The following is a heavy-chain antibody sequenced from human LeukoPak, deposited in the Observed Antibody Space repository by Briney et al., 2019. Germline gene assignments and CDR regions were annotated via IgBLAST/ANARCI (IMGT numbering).Heavy chain of an antibody. J-gene: IGHJ4*02. CDR1: GDSVSSSRSA. D-gene: IGHD1-14*01. Sequence: SQTLSLTCVISGDSVSSSRSAWNWIRQSPSRGLEWLGRTYYRSGWYNDYAVSVKSRITISPDTSKNQFSLQLNSLTPEDTAVYFCARVNSWTEEPDTGFDYWGQGTLVTVSS. CDR2: TYYRSGWYN. V-gene: IGHV6-1*01. CDR3: ARVNSWTEEPDTGFDY.